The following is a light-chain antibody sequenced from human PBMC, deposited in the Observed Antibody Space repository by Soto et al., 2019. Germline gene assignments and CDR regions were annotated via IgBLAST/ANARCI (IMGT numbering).Light chain of an antibody. CDR3: QQYHSSPPTYT. V-gene: IGKV3-20*01. CDR2: GAS. J-gene: IGKJ2*01. CDR1: QNVISSY. Sequence: EIVLTQSPGTLSLSPGERATLSCRASQNVISSYLAWYQQKRGQAPRHLIYGASNRATGTPDRFSGSGSGTDFTLTIRRLEPEDFAVYYCQQYHSSPPTYTFGQGTKLEI.